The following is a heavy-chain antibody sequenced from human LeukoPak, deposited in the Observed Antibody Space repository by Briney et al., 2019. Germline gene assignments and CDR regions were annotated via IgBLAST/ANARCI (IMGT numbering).Heavy chain of an antibody. D-gene: IGHD6-13*01. J-gene: IGHJ3*02. CDR1: GFTFSSYS. CDR3: ARLIAAGGDAFDI. V-gene: IGHV3-48*01. CDR2: ISSSSSTI. Sequence: GGSLRLSCAASGFTFSSYSMNWVRQAPGKGLEWVSYISSSSSTIYYADSVKGRFTISRDNSKNTLYLQMNSLRAEDTAVYYCARLIAAGGDAFDIWGQGTVVTVSS.